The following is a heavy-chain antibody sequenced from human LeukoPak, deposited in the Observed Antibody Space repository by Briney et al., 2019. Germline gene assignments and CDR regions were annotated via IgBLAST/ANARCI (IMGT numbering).Heavy chain of an antibody. D-gene: IGHD2-15*01. V-gene: IGHV4-4*07. CDR2: IHTSGNT. J-gene: IGHJ4*02. CDR1: GGSIGTDH. CDR3: VRGGSKAAATFDY. Sequence: SETLSLTCTVSGGSIGTDHWSWIRQPAGKGLEWVGHIHTSGNTKYNSSLKSRVTMSVDTSNNQFSLRVSSVTAADTATYYCVRGGSKAAATFDYRGQGTLVTVFS.